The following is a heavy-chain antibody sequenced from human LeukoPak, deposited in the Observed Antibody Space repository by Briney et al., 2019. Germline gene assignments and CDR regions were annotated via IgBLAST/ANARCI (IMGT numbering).Heavy chain of an antibody. J-gene: IGHJ4*02. V-gene: IGHV3-23*01. CDR3: AKRGVVIRVILVGFHKEAYYFDS. CDR2: ISDSGGRT. D-gene: IGHD3-22*01. CDR1: GITLSNYG. Sequence: PGGSLRLSCVVSGITLSNYGMSWARQAPGKGLEWVAGISDSGGRTNYADSVKGRFTISRDSPKNTLYLQMNSLRAEDTAVYFCAKRGVVIRVILVGFHKEAYYFDSWGQGALVTVSS.